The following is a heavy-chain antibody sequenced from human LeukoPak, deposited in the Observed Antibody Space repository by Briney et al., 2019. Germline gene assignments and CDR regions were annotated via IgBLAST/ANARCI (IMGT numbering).Heavy chain of an antibody. D-gene: IGHD6-19*01. J-gene: IGHJ4*02. CDR1: GFTFNSYA. CDR2: ISGSGGGT. Sequence: TGGSLRLSCGASGFTFNSYAVSWVRQAPGKGLEWVSAISGSGGGTYYADSVKGRFTISRDNSKKTVYLQMNSLSTEDTAVYYCAKTTTGYSSGRYPGWPVDCWGQGTLVTVSS. V-gene: IGHV3-23*01. CDR3: AKTTTGYSSGRYPGWPVDC.